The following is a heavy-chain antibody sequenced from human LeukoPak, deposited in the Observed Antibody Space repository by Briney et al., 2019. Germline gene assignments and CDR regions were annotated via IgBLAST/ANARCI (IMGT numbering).Heavy chain of an antibody. Sequence: GGSLRLSCAASGFTFSSYWMSWVRQAPGKGLEWVANIKPDGSEKYYVDSVKGRFTIYRDNGRTSLFLQMNSLRAEDTAVYYCARLRGVYSFDYWGQGTLVTVSS. J-gene: IGHJ4*02. CDR2: IKPDGSEK. CDR3: ARLRGVYSFDY. CDR1: GFTFSSYW. V-gene: IGHV3-7*01. D-gene: IGHD3-10*01.